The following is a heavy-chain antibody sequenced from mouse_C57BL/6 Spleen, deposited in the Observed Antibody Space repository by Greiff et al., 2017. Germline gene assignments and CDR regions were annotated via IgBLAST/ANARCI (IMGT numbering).Heavy chain of an antibody. D-gene: IGHD2-3*01. J-gene: IGHJ4*01. V-gene: IGHV3-6*01. CDR3: ARDDGYLYYYAMDY. CDR1: GYSITSGYY. Sequence: EVKLMESGPGLVKPSQSLSLTCSVTGYSITSGYYWNWIRQFPGNKLEWIGYISYDGSNNYNPSLKNRIAITRDTSKNQFFMKLNSVTTEDTATYYCARDDGYLYYYAMDYWGQGTSVTVSS. CDR2: ISYDGSN.